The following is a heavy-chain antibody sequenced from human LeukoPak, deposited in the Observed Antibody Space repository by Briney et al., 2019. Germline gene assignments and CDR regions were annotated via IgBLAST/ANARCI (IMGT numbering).Heavy chain of an antibody. J-gene: IGHJ6*04. CDR3: AELGITMIGGV. CDR2: IGTAGDT. Sequence: PGGSLRLSCAASGFTFSRYDMHWVRQSTGKGLEWVSAIGTAGDTFYLGSVKGRFTISRDNAKNSLYLQMNSLRAEDTAVYYCAELGITMIGGVWGKGTTVTISS. D-gene: IGHD3-10*02. V-gene: IGHV3-13*01. CDR1: GFTFSRYD.